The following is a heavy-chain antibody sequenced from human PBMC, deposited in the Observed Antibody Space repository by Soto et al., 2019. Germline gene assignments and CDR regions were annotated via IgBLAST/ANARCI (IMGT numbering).Heavy chain of an antibody. CDR3: TRAYSSSWTDYFDY. Sequence: SLRLSCTASGFTFGDYAMSWVRQAPGKGLEWVGFIRSKAYGGTTEYAASVKGRFTISRDDSKSIAYLQMDSLKTEDTAVYYCTRAYSSSWTDYFDYWGQGTLVTVSS. V-gene: IGHV3-49*04. D-gene: IGHD6-13*01. J-gene: IGHJ4*02. CDR1: GFTFGDYA. CDR2: IRSKAYGGTT.